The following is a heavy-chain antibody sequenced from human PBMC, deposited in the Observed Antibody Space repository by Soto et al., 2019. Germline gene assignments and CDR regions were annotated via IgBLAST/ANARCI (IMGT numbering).Heavy chain of an antibody. V-gene: IGHV1-3*01. Sequence: ASVKVSCKASGYTFTSYAMHWVRQAPGQRLEWMGWINAGNGNTKYSQKFQGRVTITRDTSASTAYMELSSLRSEDTAVYYCARSTTTVTTNWFDPWGQGTLVTVSS. CDR3: ARSTTTVTTNWFDP. J-gene: IGHJ5*02. CDR2: INAGNGNT. CDR1: GYTFTSYA. D-gene: IGHD4-17*01.